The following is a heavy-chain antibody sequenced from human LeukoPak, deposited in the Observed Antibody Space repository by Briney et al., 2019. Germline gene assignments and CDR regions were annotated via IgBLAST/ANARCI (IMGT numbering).Heavy chain of an antibody. V-gene: IGHV3-23*01. J-gene: IGHJ4*02. CDR2: ISGSGGST. CDR1: GFTFSSYA. D-gene: IGHD6-19*01. CDR3: AKDMGYSSGIDY. Sequence: PGGSLRLSCAASGFTFSSYAMSWVRQAPGKGLEWVSAISGSGGSTYYAGSVKGRFTISRDNSKNTLYLQMNSLRAEDTAVYYCAKDMGYSSGIDYWGQGTLVTVSS.